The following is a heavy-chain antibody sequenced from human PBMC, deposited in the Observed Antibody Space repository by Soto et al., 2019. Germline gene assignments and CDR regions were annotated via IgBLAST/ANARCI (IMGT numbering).Heavy chain of an antibody. J-gene: IGHJ6*02. CDR2: ISPIFGTA. CDR3: PSARFTIFGVVIIPRHYFYGMDV. V-gene: IGHV1-69*01. D-gene: IGHD3-3*01. CDR1: GGTFSSYA. Sequence: QVQLVQSGAEVKKPGSSVKVSCKASGGTFSSYAISWVRQAPGQGLEWMGGISPIFGTANYAQKFQGRVTITADESPRRAYMELSSLRSEETAVYYCPSARFTIFGVVIIPRHYFYGMDVWVQGSTVTVSS.